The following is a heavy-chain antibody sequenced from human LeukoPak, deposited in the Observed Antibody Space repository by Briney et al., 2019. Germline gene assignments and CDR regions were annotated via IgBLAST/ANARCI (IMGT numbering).Heavy chain of an antibody. J-gene: IGHJ5*02. D-gene: IGHD3-3*01. Sequence: GGSLRLSCAASGFTFSSYSMNWVRQAPGKGLEWVSAISGSGGSTYYADSVKGRFTISRDNSKNTLYLQMNSLRAEDTAVYYCAKAGIFGVWNWFDPWGQGTLVTVSS. V-gene: IGHV3-23*01. CDR1: GFTFSSYS. CDR2: ISGSGGST. CDR3: AKAGIFGVWNWFDP.